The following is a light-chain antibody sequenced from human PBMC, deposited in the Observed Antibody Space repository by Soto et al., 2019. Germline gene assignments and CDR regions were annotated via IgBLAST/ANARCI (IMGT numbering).Light chain of an antibody. CDR2: TNN. CDR3: AKWDDSLNGYG. J-gene: IGLJ1*01. Sequence: QSVLTQPPSASGTPGQRITISCSGSGSNIGSNSVTWYQQLPRTAPKLLIYTNNQRPSGVPDRFTGSKSGTSASLAISGLQSGDEADYYCAKWDDSLNGYGFGTGTKVTVL. V-gene: IGLV1-44*01. CDR1: GSNIGSNS.